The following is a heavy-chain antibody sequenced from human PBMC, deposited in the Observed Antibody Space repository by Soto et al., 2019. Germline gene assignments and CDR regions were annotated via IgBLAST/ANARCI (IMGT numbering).Heavy chain of an antibody. CDR1: GGTFSSYT. CDR3: ARDTAPSDV. V-gene: IGHV1-69*04. Sequence: VKVSCKAAGGTFSSYTISWVRQAPGQGLEWMGRIIPILGIANYAQKFQGRVTITADKSTSTAYMELSSLRSEDTAVYYCARDTAPSDVWGQGTTVTVSS. J-gene: IGHJ6*02. CDR2: IIPILGIA. D-gene: IGHD4-17*01.